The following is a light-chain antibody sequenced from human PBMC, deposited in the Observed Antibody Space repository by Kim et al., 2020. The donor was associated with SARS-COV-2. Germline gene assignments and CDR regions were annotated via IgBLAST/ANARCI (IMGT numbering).Light chain of an antibody. Sequence: ALGQTVRLTCQGDSLRKCYATWYQQRPGQAPTLVLYGKYDRPSGIPDRFSGSASGNTASLTITGAQAEDEGDYYCSSRDSSGDHVVFGGGTQLTVL. CDR2: GKY. V-gene: IGLV3-19*01. CDR1: SLRKCY. CDR3: SSRDSSGDHVV. J-gene: IGLJ3*02.